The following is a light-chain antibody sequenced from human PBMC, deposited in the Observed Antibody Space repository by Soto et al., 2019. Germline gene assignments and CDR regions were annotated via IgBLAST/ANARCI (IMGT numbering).Light chain of an antibody. Sequence: QSALTQPASVSVSPGQSITISCTGTSSDVGGYNYVSWYQQQPGKAPKLIIYEVSNRPSGVSNRFSGSKSGNTASLTISGLQAGDEADYYCSSCTSSSTLYVFGAGTKVTVL. J-gene: IGLJ1*01. V-gene: IGLV2-14*01. CDR2: EVS. CDR1: SSDVGGYNY. CDR3: SSCTSSSTLYV.